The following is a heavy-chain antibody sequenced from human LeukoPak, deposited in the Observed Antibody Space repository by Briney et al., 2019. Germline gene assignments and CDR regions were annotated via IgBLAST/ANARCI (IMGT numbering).Heavy chain of an antibody. CDR2: FDPGSGEI. CDR3: ATGTHYDLLPF. D-gene: IGHD3-9*01. V-gene: IGHV1-24*01. CDR1: GYSLTELS. Sequence: ASVKVSRKGSGYSLTELSTHWVRHAPGKDLEWMGGFDPGSGEIIYEQKFQDRVTMTEDISTDTAYMELSSLRSEDTALYYCATGTHYDLLPFWGQGTLVTVSS. J-gene: IGHJ4*02.